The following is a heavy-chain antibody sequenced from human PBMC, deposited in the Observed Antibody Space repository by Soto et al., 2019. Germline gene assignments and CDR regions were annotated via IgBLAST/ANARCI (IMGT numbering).Heavy chain of an antibody. D-gene: IGHD3-16*01. CDR3: AMNPVRNSYAQTGSFDM. CDR2: VSGSGTTT. CDR1: GFTFKNYA. Sequence: GGSLRLSCVASGFTFKNYAMSWVRQAPGKGLEWVSTVSGSGTTTYYADSVKGRFTISRDNSNNTLYLQMSSLRAEDTALYYCAMNPVRNSYAQTGSFDMWGQGTRVTVSS. J-gene: IGHJ3*02. V-gene: IGHV3-23*01.